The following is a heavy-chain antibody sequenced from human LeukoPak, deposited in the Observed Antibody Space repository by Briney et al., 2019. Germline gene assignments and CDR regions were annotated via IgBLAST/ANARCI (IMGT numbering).Heavy chain of an antibody. J-gene: IGHJ4*02. Sequence: SVKVSCKASGGTFSSYAISWVRQAPGQGLEWMGGIIPIFGTANYAQKFQGRVTITTDESTSTAYMELSSLRSEDTAVYYCARQNHGYCSGGSCYYFDYWGQGTLVTVSS. CDR1: GGTFSSYA. CDR2: IIPIFGTA. CDR3: ARQNHGYCSGGSCYYFDY. V-gene: IGHV1-69*05. D-gene: IGHD2-15*01.